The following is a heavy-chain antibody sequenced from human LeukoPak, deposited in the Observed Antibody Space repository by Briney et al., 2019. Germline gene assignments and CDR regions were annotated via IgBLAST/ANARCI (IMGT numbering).Heavy chain of an antibody. CDR1: GGSFSGYY. J-gene: IGHJ6*02. D-gene: IGHD3-3*01. V-gene: IGHV4-34*01. Sequence: SETLSLTCAVYGGSFSGYYWSWIRQPPGKGLEWIGEINHSGSTNYNPSLKSRVTISVDTSKNQFSLKLSSVTAADTAVYYCTGGVHYDFWSGSNYYYYYYGMDVWGQGTTVTVSS. CDR2: INHSGST. CDR3: TGGVHYDFWSGSNYYYYYYGMDV.